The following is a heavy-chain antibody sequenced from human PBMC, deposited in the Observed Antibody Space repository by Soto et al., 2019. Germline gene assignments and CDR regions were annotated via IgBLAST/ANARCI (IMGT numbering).Heavy chain of an antibody. Sequence: GGSLRLSCAASGFTFSSYSMNWVRQAPGKGLEWVSSISSSSSYIYYADSVKGRFTISRDNAKNSLYLQMNSLRAEDTAVYYCAREVQGDYWGFDYWGQGTLVTVSS. CDR1: GFTFSSYS. J-gene: IGHJ4*02. D-gene: IGHD5-12*01. V-gene: IGHV3-21*01. CDR2: ISSSSSYI. CDR3: AREVQGDYWGFDY.